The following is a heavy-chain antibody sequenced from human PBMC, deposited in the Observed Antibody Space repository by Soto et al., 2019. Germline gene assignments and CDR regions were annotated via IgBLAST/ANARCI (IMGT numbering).Heavy chain of an antibody. CDR3: ARDRLSGGHSYSGHYYYGMDV. J-gene: IGHJ6*02. D-gene: IGHD2-15*01. CDR2: IYYSGST. CDR1: GGSVSSASYY. Sequence: SETLSLTYIVSGGSVSSASYYLSWIRQPPGKGLERIGYIYYSGSTNYNPSLKSRVTISVDTSKNQFSLKLSSVTAADTAVYYCARDRLSGGHSYSGHYYYGMDVWGQGTTVTVSS. V-gene: IGHV4-61*01.